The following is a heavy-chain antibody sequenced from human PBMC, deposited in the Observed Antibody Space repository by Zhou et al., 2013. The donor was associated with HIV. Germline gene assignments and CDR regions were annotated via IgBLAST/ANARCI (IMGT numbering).Heavy chain of an antibody. CDR3: ARAGCSGGTCYSPELIDF. CDR1: GYTFPSYG. J-gene: IGHJ4*02. CDR2: ISTYSGNT. V-gene: IGHV1-18*01. D-gene: IGHD2-15*01. Sequence: QVQLVQSGAEVKKPGASVKVSCKASGYTFPSYGISWVRQAPGQGLEWMGWISTYSGNTHYAQNLQGRVTMTTDTSTSTAYMDLRGLRSDDTAVYYCARAGCSGGTCYSPELIDFWGQGTLVTVSS.